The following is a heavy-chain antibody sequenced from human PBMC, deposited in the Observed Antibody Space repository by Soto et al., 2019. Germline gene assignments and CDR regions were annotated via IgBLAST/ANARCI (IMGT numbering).Heavy chain of an antibody. Sequence: SETLSLTCAVSGYSISSSNWWGWIRQPPGKGLEWIGYIYFGGTTQSNPSLKGRATISLDTSKNQFTLNLASVSAADTAVYYCAREAWLSWFDPWGQGTLVTVSS. V-gene: IGHV4-28*03. CDR1: GYSISSSNW. D-gene: IGHD3-10*01. J-gene: IGHJ5*02. CDR2: IYFGGTT. CDR3: AREAWLSWFDP.